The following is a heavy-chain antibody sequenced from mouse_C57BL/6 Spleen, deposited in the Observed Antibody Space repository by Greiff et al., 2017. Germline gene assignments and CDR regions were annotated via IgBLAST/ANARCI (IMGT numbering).Heavy chain of an antibody. J-gene: IGHJ1*03. CDR1: GYTFTSYW. Sequence: QVQLQQPGAELVRPGSSVKLSCKASGYTFTSYWMDWVKQRPGQGLEWIGNIYPSDSETHYNQKFKDKATLTVDKSSSTSYMQLSSLTSEDAAVYYCARLGGNRYLDVWGTGTSVTVSS. D-gene: IGHD2-1*01. CDR3: ARLGGNRYLDV. CDR2: IYPSDSET. V-gene: IGHV1-61*01.